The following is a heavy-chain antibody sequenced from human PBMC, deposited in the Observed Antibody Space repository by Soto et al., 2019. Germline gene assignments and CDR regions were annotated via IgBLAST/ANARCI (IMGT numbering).Heavy chain of an antibody. Sequence: SETLSLTCTVSGGSISSSSYYWGWIRQPPGKGLEWIGSIYYSGSTYYNPSLKSRVTISVDTSKNQFSLKLSSVTAADTAVYYCARGPLRSDAFDIWGQGTMVTVSS. V-gene: IGHV4-39*01. D-gene: IGHD3-16*02. CDR1: GGSISSSSYY. J-gene: IGHJ3*02. CDR3: ARGPLRSDAFDI. CDR2: IYYSGST.